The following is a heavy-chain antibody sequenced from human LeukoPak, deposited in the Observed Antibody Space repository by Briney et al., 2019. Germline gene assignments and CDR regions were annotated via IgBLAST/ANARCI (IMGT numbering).Heavy chain of an antibody. CDR1: GYTFTGYC. Sequence: GASVKVSCKASGYTFTGYCMHWVRQAPGQGLEWMGGIIPIFGTANYAQKFQGRVTITADESTSTAYMELSSLRSEDTAVYYCARGLEWGNPVDWFDPWGQGTLVTVSS. V-gene: IGHV1-69*13. D-gene: IGHD1-26*01. CDR2: IIPIFGTA. CDR3: ARGLEWGNPVDWFDP. J-gene: IGHJ5*02.